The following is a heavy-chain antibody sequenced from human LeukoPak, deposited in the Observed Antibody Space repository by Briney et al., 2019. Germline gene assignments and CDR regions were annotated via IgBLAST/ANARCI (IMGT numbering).Heavy chain of an antibody. Sequence: LETLSLTCAVYGGSFSGYYWSWIRQPPGKGLEWIGEINHSGSTNYNPSLKSRVTISVDTSKNQFSLKLSSVTAADTAVYYCARGGYCSSTSCFDYWGQGTLVTVSS. D-gene: IGHD2-2*01. CDR3: ARGGYCSSTSCFDY. CDR1: GGSFSGYY. J-gene: IGHJ4*02. V-gene: IGHV4-34*01. CDR2: INHSGST.